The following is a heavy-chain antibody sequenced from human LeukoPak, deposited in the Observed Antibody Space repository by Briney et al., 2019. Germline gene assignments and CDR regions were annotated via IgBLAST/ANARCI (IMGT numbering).Heavy chain of an antibody. D-gene: IGHD6-19*01. CDR3: ARDYADSSGWYKLDY. V-gene: IGHV3-30*04. J-gene: IGHJ4*02. CDR1: GFTFSSYA. Sequence: GGSLRLSCAASGFTFSSYAMHWVRQAPGKGLEWVAVISYDGSNKYYADSVKGRFTISRDNYKNTLYLQMNSLRAEDTAVYYCARDYADSSGWYKLDYWGQGTLVTVSS. CDR2: ISYDGSNK.